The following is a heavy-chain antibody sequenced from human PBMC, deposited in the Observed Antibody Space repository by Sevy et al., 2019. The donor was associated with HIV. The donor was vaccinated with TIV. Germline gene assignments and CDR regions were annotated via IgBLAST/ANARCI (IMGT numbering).Heavy chain of an antibody. CDR1: GFTLSSYA. Sequence: GGSLRLSCAASGFTLSSYAMNWVRQAPGKGLEWVSGISGSGGSSDKTNYADSVKGRFTISRDDSKNSLYLQLNSLRAEDTAIYYCARKYDSSGYFDYWGQGTLVTVSS. CDR2: ISGSGGSSDKT. J-gene: IGHJ4*02. CDR3: ARKYDSSGYFDY. D-gene: IGHD3-22*01. V-gene: IGHV3-23*01.